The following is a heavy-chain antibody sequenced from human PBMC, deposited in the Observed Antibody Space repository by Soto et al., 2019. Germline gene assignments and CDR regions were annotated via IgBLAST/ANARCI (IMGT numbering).Heavy chain of an antibody. J-gene: IGHJ6*02. Sequence: TGGSLRLSCAASGFTFSSYAMSWVRQAPGKGLEWVSAISGSGGSTYYADSVKGRFTISRDNSKNTLYLQMNSLRAEDTAVYYCAKDQGDIVVVVAATNPYYYFGMDVWGQGTTVTVSS. D-gene: IGHD2-15*01. CDR1: GFTFSSYA. V-gene: IGHV3-23*01. CDR2: ISGSGGST. CDR3: AKDQGDIVVVVAATNPYYYFGMDV.